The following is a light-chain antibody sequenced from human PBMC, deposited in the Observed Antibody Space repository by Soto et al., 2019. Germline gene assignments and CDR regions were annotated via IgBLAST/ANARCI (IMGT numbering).Light chain of an antibody. J-gene: IGKJ4*01. CDR3: RQLYNWPLT. CDR1: QSISNS. V-gene: IGKV3-11*01. CDR2: DAS. Sequence: TVLTQSPATLSLSPGERATLSCKASQSISNSLGWFQQKPGQAPRLLIDDASNRATGIPARFTGSGSGSDFTLTSSSLEPEDFGIYYCRQLYNWPLTFGGGTKVEIK.